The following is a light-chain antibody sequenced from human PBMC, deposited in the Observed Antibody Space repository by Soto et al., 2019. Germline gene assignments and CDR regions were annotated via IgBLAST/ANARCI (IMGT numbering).Light chain of an antibody. V-gene: IGKV3-20*01. CDR3: QQYGSSSWT. CDR1: QSVSSSY. J-gene: IGKJ1*01. Sequence: TQSPGTLSLSPGERATLSCRASQSVSSSYLAWYQQKPGQAPRLLIYGASSRATGIPDRFSGSGSGTDFTLTISRLEPEDFAVYYCQQYGSSSWTFGQGTKVDI. CDR2: GAS.